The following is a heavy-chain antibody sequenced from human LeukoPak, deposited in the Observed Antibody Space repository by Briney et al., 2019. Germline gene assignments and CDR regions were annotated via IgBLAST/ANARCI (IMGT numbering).Heavy chain of an antibody. CDR3: ARGYYDFWSGYYN. J-gene: IGHJ4*02. CDR2: IKQDGSEK. D-gene: IGHD3-3*01. Sequence: GGSLRLSCAASGFTFSSYWMSWVRQAPGKGLEWVANIKQDGSEKYYVDSVKGRFTISRDNAKNSLYLQMNSLRAEDTAVYYCARGYYDFWSGYYNWGQGTLVTVSS. CDR1: GFTFSSYW. V-gene: IGHV3-7*01.